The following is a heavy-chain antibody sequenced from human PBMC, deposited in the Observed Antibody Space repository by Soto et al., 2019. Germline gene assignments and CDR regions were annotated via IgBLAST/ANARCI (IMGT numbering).Heavy chain of an antibody. D-gene: IGHD3-22*01. Sequence: LSLTYTVSGGSISSSSYYWGWIRQPPGKGLEWIGSIYYSGSTYYNPSLKSRVTISVDTSKNQFSLKLSSVTAADTAVYYCARGDSSGKMGWFDPWGPGTLVTVSS. CDR1: GGSISSSSYY. V-gene: IGHV4-39*01. CDR2: IYYSGST. J-gene: IGHJ5*02. CDR3: ARGDSSGKMGWFDP.